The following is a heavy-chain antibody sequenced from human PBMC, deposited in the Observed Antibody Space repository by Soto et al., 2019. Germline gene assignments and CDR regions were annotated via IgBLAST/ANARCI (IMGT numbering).Heavy chain of an antibody. CDR2: IYRTGST. CDR3: ASRDPGTSVDY. CDR1: GGSVTIKKG. J-gene: IGHJ4*02. D-gene: IGHD1-7*01. V-gene: IGHV4-4*02. Sequence: PSWTLAITCALSGGSVTIKKGCAWFRQPPGQGLEWIGEIYRTGSTNYNPSLKSRVTISLDKSENQFSLKVTSLTAADTAVYYCASRDPGTSVDYWGQGTLVTVSS.